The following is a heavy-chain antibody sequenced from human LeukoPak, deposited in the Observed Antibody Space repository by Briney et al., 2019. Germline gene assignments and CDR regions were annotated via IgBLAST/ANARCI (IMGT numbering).Heavy chain of an antibody. CDR2: IYYSGST. CDR3: ARDRRPRGGPELLFYWFDP. J-gene: IGHJ5*02. V-gene: IGHV4-39*07. CDR1: GGSISSSSYY. D-gene: IGHD2-2*01. Sequence: SETLSLTCPVSGGSISSSSYYWGWIRQPPGKGLEWIWSIYYSGSTYYNPSLKSRVTISVDTSKNQFSLKLSSVTAADTAVYYCARDRRPRGGPELLFYWFDPWGQGTLVTVSS.